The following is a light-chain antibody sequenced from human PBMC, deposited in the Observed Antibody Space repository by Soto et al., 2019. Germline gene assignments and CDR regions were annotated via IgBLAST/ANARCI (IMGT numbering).Light chain of an antibody. CDR1: QSISGW. CDR3: QQYNSYWT. CDR2: EAS. V-gene: IGKV1-5*01. Sequence: DIQMTQSPSTMSASLGDRVTTTFRASQSISGWLAWYQQKPGTAPKLLIYEASNLESGVPSRFSGSGSGAEFTLTISSLQPDDFATYYCQQYNSYWTFGQGTKVDIK. J-gene: IGKJ1*01.